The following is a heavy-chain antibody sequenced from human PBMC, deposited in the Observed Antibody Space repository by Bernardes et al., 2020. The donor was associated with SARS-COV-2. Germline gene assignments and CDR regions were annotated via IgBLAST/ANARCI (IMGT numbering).Heavy chain of an antibody. V-gene: IGHV4-38-2*01. CDR1: GYSISSGYY. CDR3: ARSGSRGY. D-gene: IGHD3-10*01. Sequence: SETLSVTCAVSGYSISSGYYWGWIRQPPGKGLEWIGSIYHSGSTYYNPSLKSRVTISVDTSKNQFSLKLSSVTAADTAVYYCARSGSRGYWGQGTLVTVSS. CDR2: IYHSGST. J-gene: IGHJ4*02.